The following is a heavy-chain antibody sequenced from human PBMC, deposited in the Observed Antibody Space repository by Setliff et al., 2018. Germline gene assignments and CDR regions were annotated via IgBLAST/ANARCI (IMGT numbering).Heavy chain of an antibody. CDR2: INDSGTT. CDR3: RYWSGYYNNDY. Sequence: SETLSLTCAVYDGSFSDYYWSWIRQPPGKGLEWIGEINDSGTTNYSPSLKSRVTISLDASTNQFSLKLRSVSAADTAVYYCRYWSGYYNNDYWGQGTLVTVSS. V-gene: IGHV4-34*01. D-gene: IGHD3-3*01. CDR1: DGSFSDYY. J-gene: IGHJ4*02.